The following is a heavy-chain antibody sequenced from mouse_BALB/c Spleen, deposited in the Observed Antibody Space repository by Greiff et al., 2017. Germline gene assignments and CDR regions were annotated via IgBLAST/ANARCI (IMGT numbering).Heavy chain of an antibody. J-gene: IGHJ3*01. V-gene: IGHV1-15*01. CDR2: IDPETGGT. Sequence: VQLQQSGAELVRPGASVTLSCKASGYTFTDYEMHWVKQTPVHGLEWIGAIDPETGGTAYNQKFKGKATLTADKSSSTAYMELRSLTSEDSAVYYCTRVGSYGRFAYWGQGTLVTVSA. CDR1: GYTFTDYE. D-gene: IGHD1-1*02. CDR3: TRVGSYGRFAY.